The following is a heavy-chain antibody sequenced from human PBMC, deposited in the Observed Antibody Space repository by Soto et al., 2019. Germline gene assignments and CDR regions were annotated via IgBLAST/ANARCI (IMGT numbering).Heavy chain of an antibody. CDR1: GGSISSYY. Sequence: SETLSLTCTVSGGSISSYYWSWIRQPPGKGLEWIGYIYYSGSTNYNPSLKSRVTISVDTSKNQFSLKLSSVTAADTAVYYCARMYYYDSRGPYGPYYYYGMDVWGQGTTVTVSS. CDR3: ARMYYYDSRGPYGPYYYYGMDV. CDR2: IYYSGST. D-gene: IGHD3-22*01. J-gene: IGHJ6*02. V-gene: IGHV4-59*01.